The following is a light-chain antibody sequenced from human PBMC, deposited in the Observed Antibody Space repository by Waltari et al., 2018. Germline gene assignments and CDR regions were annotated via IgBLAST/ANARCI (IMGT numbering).Light chain of an antibody. V-gene: IGKV3-20*01. J-gene: IGKJ1*01. CDR3: QQYGRSPQT. CDR2: DSS. CDR1: QTVANPY. Sequence: EIVLTQSPGTLSLSPGEGATLSCRASQTVANPYLAWHQQKPGQAPRLLISDSSRRATGIPDRFRGSGSGTDFTLTITRLEPEDFAVYYCQQYGRSPQTFGQGTRVEIK.